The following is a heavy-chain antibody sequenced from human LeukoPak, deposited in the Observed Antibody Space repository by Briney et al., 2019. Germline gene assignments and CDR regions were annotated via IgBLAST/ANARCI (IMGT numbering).Heavy chain of an antibody. CDR1: GFTFSTYT. CDR3: AKDRITMIVVVIPPDY. V-gene: IGHV3-48*02. D-gene: IGHD3-22*01. Sequence: GGSLRLSCAASGFTFSTYTMNWVRQAPGKGLEWVSFISSNSGTIYYADSVRGRFTISRDNAKNSLYLEMNSLRDEDTAVYYCAKDRITMIVVVIPPDYWGQGTLVTVSS. J-gene: IGHJ4*02. CDR2: ISSNSGTI.